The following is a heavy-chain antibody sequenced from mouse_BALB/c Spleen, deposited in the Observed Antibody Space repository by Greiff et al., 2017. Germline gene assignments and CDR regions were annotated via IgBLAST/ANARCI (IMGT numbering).Heavy chain of an antibody. Sequence: VQLQQSGPGLVQPSQSLSITCTVSGFSLTSYGVHWVRQSPGKGLEWLGVIWSGGSTDYNAAFISRLSISKDNSKSQVFFKMNSLQANDTAIYYCASYDGYYEGAWFAYWGQGTLVTVSA. J-gene: IGHJ3*01. V-gene: IGHV2-2*02. CDR2: IWSGGST. D-gene: IGHD2-3*01. CDR1: GFSLTSYG. CDR3: ASYDGYYEGAWFAY.